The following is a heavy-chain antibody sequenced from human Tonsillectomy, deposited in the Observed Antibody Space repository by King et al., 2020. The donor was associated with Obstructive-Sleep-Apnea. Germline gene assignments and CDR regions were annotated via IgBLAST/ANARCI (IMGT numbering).Heavy chain of an antibody. V-gene: IGHV4-34*01. J-gene: IGHJ5*02. Sequence: VQLQQWGAGLSKPSETLSLTCAVYGGSFSGYYWSWIRQPPGKGLEWIGEINHSGSTNYNPSLKSRVTISVDTSKNQFSLKLSSVTAADTAVYYCARSGGYSYGYKRNWFDPWGQGTLVTVSS. CDR1: GGSFSGYY. CDR2: INHSGST. CDR3: ARSGGYSYGYKRNWFDP. D-gene: IGHD5-18*01.